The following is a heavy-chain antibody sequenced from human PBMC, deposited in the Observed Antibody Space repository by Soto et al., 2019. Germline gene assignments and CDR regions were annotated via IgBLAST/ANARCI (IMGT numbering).Heavy chain of an antibody. J-gene: IGHJ6*02. D-gene: IGHD2-15*01. Sequence: QVQLVQSGVEVKKPGASVKVSCKASGYTFISHGISWVRQAPGQGLEWMGWISGKNGNTNYAQKLQGRVTLTTDTSPSTACRELRSLRSDDSVVYYCARVSSSIVVVPDYGMDVWGQGTTVTASS. CDR1: GYTFISHG. CDR3: ARVSSSIVVVPDYGMDV. CDR2: ISGKNGNT. V-gene: IGHV1-18*04.